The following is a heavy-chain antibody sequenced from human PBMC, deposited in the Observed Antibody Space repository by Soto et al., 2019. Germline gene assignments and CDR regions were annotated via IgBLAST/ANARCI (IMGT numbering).Heavy chain of an antibody. J-gene: IGHJ4*02. V-gene: IGHV3-23*01. CDR3: AKDLRIVVVVAATPSVL. CDR1: GFTFSSYA. D-gene: IGHD2-15*01. CDR2: ISGSGGST. Sequence: GGSLRLSCAASGFTFSSYAMSWVRQAPGKGLEWVSAISGSGGSTYYADSVKGRFTISRDNSKNTLYLQMNSLRAEDTAVYYCAKDLRIVVVVAATPSVLWGQGTLVTVSS.